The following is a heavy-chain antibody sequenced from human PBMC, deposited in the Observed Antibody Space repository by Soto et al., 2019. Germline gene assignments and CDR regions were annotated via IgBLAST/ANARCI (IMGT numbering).Heavy chain of an antibody. V-gene: IGHV3-23*01. CDR1: GGTFSSHA. Sequence: GGSMRLSCAVSGGTFSSHAMGWLRQAPGTGPEWVAFVDGSGGDTSYADSVKGRFTISRDNSDNSLYLHMNSLRAEDTGRYFCANESFAAAYAATSAFDLWGRGTLLTVSS. CDR2: VDGSGGDT. CDR3: ANESFAAAYAATSAFDL. J-gene: IGHJ4*02. D-gene: IGHD2-8*01.